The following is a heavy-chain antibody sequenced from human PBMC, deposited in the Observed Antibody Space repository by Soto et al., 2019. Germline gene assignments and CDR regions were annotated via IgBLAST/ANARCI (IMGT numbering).Heavy chain of an antibody. J-gene: IGHJ4*02. CDR2: MNPNSGNT. CDR1: GGTFSSCA. Sequence: ASVKGSCKASGGTFSSCAISWVRQGPGQGLEWMGGMNPNSGNTGYAQKFQGRVTMTRNTSLSTAYTELSSLRSEDTAVYYCARAYRMWGVIPMVYWGQGTLVTVSS. V-gene: IGHV1-8*02. CDR3: ARAYRMWGVIPMVY. D-gene: IGHD3-10*01.